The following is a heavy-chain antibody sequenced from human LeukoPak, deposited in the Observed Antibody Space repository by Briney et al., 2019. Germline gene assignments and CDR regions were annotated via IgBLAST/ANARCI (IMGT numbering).Heavy chain of an antibody. V-gene: IGHV3-21*01. CDR2: ISSSISNI. Sequence: SEGSLRLSCVASGFTFSSYGMSWVRQAPGKGLEWVSSISSSISNIYYAGSVKGRFTISRDNAKNSLYLQMNSLRAEDTAVYYCARNDFDFDYWGQGTLVTVAS. CDR1: GFTFSSYG. CDR3: ARNDFDFDY. J-gene: IGHJ4*02. D-gene: IGHD2-21*02.